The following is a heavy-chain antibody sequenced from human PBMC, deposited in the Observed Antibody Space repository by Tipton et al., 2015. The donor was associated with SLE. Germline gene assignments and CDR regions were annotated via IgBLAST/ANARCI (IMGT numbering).Heavy chain of an antibody. J-gene: IGHJ6*02. CDR2: ISYDGSNK. CDR1: GFTFSSYA. V-gene: IGHV3-30*04. Sequence: SLRLSCAASGFTFSSYAMHWVRQAPGKGLQWVAVISYDGSNKYYADSVKGRFTISRDNSKNTLYLQMNSLRAEGTAVYYCAGELLPAYGMDVWGQGTTVTVSS. CDR3: AGELLPAYGMDV. D-gene: IGHD2-15*01.